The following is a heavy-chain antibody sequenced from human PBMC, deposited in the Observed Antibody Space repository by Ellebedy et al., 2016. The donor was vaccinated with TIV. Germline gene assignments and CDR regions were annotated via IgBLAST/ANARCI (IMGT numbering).Heavy chain of an antibody. V-gene: IGHV3-13*01. CDR2: FGSADDT. CDR1: GFTLSHKY. Sequence: GESLKISCAGSGFTLSHKYMHWVRQPLGKGLEWVATFGSADDTYYPASVRGRFTISRDNAKNSLYLQMNSLRAEDTAVYYCARLRGADFVGSWGQGTLVTVSS. J-gene: IGHJ4*02. CDR3: ARLRGADFVGS. D-gene: IGHD2-15*01.